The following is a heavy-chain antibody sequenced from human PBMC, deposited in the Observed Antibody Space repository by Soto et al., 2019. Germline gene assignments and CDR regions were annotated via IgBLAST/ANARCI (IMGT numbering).Heavy chain of an antibody. V-gene: IGHV3-23*01. D-gene: IGHD1-26*01. CDR1: VFTFSNYA. J-gene: IGHJ4*02. Sequence: GSLRLSCASSVFTFSNYAMSWIRQAPGKGLEWVSTIRETGNTYYADSVRGRFATSRDNSENTLYLQMSSLRAEDTAVYYCAKQQMGVVRALDYWGQGTLVTVSS. CDR3: AKQQMGVVRALDY. CDR2: IRETGNT.